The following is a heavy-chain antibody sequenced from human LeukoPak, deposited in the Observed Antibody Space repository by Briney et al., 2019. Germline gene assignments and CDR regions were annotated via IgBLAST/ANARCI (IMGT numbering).Heavy chain of an antibody. CDR1: GFTFDDYA. Sequence: PGGSLRLSCAASGFTFDDYAMHWVRQAPGKGLEWVSGISWNSGGIGYADSVKGRFTISRDNAKNSLYLQMNSLGAEDTALYYCEKNKGFSTSFLYYGMDVGGKGPRVTVSS. V-gene: IGHV3-9*01. D-gene: IGHD2-2*01. J-gene: IGHJ6*04. CDR2: ISWNSGGI. CDR3: EKNKGFSTSFLYYGMDV.